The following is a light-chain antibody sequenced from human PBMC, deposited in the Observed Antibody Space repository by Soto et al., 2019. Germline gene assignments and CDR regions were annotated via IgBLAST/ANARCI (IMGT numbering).Light chain of an antibody. J-gene: IGKJ1*01. CDR3: QQYGSSPRT. CDR1: QSVSSSY. Sequence: EIVLTQSPGTLSLSPGERATLSCRASQSVSSSYLAWYQQKPGQAPRLLIYGASSRATGIPDRFSGSGAGTVFTLTMSKLEPEDFAVYYCQQYGSSPRTLGQGTKVEIK. CDR2: GAS. V-gene: IGKV3-20*01.